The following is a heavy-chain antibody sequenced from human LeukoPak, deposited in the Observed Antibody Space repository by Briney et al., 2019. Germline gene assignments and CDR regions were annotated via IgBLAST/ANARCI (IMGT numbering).Heavy chain of an antibody. CDR1: GFTFSSSW. CDR2: IKQDGSEK. CDR3: ARDPGIAVAGQNWFDP. D-gene: IGHD6-19*01. V-gene: IGHV3-7*01. Sequence: GGSLRLSCAASGFTFSSSWMSWVRQAPGKGLEWVANIKQDGSEKYYVDSVKGRFTISRDNAKNSLYLQMNSLRAEDTAVYYCARDPGIAVAGQNWFDPWGQGTLVTVSS. J-gene: IGHJ5*02.